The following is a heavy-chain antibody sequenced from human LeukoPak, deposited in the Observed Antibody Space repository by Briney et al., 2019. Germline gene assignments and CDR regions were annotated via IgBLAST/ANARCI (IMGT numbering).Heavy chain of an antibody. J-gene: IGHJ6*03. CDR1: GFTFSSYS. V-gene: IGHV3-21*01. CDR2: ISSSSSYI. Sequence: GGSLRLSCAASGFTFSSYSMNWVHQAPGKGLEWVSSISSSSSYIYYADSVKGRFTISRDNAKNSLYLQMNSLRAEDTAVYYCARARGIYYYYYMDVWGKGTTVTVSS. CDR3: ARARGIYYYYYMDV.